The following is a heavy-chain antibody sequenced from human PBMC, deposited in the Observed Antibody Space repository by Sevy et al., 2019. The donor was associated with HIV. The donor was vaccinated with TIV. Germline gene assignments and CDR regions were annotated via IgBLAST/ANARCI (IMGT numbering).Heavy chain of an antibody. Sequence: GSLGLSCATSDFTFSAYEMSWVRQAPGKGLEWVSTISARGDSRYHAASVIGRFTISRDNYKSTLYLQMNSLRADDTAVYYCARYIERDYDFWSGFYFDSWGHGTLVTVSS. D-gene: IGHD3-3*01. J-gene: IGHJ4*01. CDR3: ARYIERDYDFWSGFYFDS. CDR1: DFTFSAYE. V-gene: IGHV3-23*01. CDR2: ISARGDSR.